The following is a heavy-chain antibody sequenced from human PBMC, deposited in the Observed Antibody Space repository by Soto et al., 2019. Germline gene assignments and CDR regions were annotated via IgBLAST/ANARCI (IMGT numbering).Heavy chain of an antibody. J-gene: IGHJ4*02. V-gene: IGHV3-33*05. CDR1: GFTFRRYV. D-gene: IGHD3-16*01. Sequence: QVQLVESGGGVVQPGTSPRLSCVGSGFTFRRYVIHWVRQAPGKGLEWVALTSYDGSNNFYGDSVKGRFTISRHNSRNTVELQMDSLRFEDTALYYCARWGTTGGLDVWGQGTLVSVSS. CDR2: TSYDGSNN. CDR3: ARWGTTGGLDV.